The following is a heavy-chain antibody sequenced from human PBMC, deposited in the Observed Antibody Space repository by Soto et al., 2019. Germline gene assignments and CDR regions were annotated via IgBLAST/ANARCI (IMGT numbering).Heavy chain of an antibody. CDR1: GGTFSSYA. Sequence: QVQLVQSGAEVKKPGSSVKVSCKASGGTFSSYAISWVRQAPGQGLEWMGGIIPIFGTANYAQKFQGRVTITADESTSTAYMELGSMRSEDTAVYYCAREMYCISTSCYGNYYYGMDVWGQGTTVTVSS. J-gene: IGHJ6*02. CDR3: AREMYCISTSCYGNYYYGMDV. V-gene: IGHV1-69*12. CDR2: IIPIFGTA. D-gene: IGHD2-2*01.